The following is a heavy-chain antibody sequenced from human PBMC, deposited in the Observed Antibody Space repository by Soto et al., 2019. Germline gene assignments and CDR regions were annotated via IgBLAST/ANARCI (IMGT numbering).Heavy chain of an antibody. CDR2: IYSGGST. J-gene: IGHJ4*02. D-gene: IGHD4-17*01. V-gene: IGHV3-53*04. CDR1: GVPVSSNY. CDR3: ARVPATVPH. Sequence: HPGGSLRLSCAASGVPVSSNYMSWVRQAPGKGLEWVSVIYSGGSTYYADSVKGRFTISRHNSKNTLYLQMNSLRAEDTVVYYCARVPATVPHWGQGTLVTVSS.